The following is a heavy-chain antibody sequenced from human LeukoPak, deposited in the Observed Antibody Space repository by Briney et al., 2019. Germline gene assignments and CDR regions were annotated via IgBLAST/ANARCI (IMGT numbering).Heavy chain of an antibody. J-gene: IGHJ6*03. Sequence: ASVKVSCKASGYTFTSYDINWVRQATGQGLEWMGWINPNSGGTNYAQKFQGRVTMTRDTPISTVYMELSRLRSDDTAVYYCARDHSYGYYYYYMDVWGKGTTVTVSS. CDR1: GYTFTSYD. CDR2: INPNSGGT. V-gene: IGHV1-2*02. CDR3: ARDHSYGYYYYYMDV. D-gene: IGHD5-18*01.